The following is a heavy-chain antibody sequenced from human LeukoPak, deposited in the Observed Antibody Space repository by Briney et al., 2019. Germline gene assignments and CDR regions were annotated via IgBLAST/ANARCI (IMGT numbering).Heavy chain of an antibody. V-gene: IGHV3-7*03. Sequence: GGSLRLSCEASGFTFSSYWMSWVRQAPGKGLEWVANIKTDGSEKYYVDSVKGRFTISRDNAKNSLYLQMNSLRAEDTAVYYCARDYTGYFPWGQGALVIVSS. J-gene: IGHJ5*02. CDR3: ARDYTGYFP. CDR2: IKTDGSEK. D-gene: IGHD3-9*01. CDR1: GFTFSSYW.